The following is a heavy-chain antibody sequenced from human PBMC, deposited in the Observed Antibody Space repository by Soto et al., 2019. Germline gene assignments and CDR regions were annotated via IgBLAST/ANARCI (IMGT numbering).Heavy chain of an antibody. V-gene: IGHV3-23*01. Sequence: PGGSLRLSCAASGLTFSSYAMSWVRQAPGKGLEWVSAISGSGGSTYYADSVKGRFTISRDNSKNTLYLQMNSLRAEDTAVYYCATTAGTYYYYGMDVWGQGTTVTVSS. CDR1: GLTFSSYA. D-gene: IGHD6-13*01. CDR2: ISGSGGST. CDR3: ATTAGTYYYYGMDV. J-gene: IGHJ6*02.